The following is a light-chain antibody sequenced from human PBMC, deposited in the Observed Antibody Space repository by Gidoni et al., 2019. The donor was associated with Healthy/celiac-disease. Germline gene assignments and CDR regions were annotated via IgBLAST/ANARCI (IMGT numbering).Light chain of an antibody. J-gene: IGLJ2*01. Sequence: QSALTQPASVSGSPGQSITISCTGTSSDVGSYYLVSWYQQHPSKAPKLMIYEVSKRPSGGSNRLSGPKSGNTASLTISGLQAEDEADYYCCSYAGSSTFVVFGGGTKLTVL. CDR3: CSYAGSSTFVV. CDR1: SSDVGSYYL. CDR2: EVS. V-gene: IGLV2-23*02.